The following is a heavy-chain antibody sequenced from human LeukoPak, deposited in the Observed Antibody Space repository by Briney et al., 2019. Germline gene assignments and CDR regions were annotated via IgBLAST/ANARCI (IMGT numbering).Heavy chain of an antibody. D-gene: IGHD3-3*01. V-gene: IGHV3-23*01. Sequence: GGSLRLSCAASGFTFSYYGLSWVRQAPGKGLEWVSGFGHITYSDSVKGRFTISRDNSKNTLFLQMNSLRADDTAVYFCAKQAGWGAYFSFLPFDFWGRGTLVTVSS. CDR2: FGHIT. CDR1: GFTFSYYG. J-gene: IGHJ4*02. CDR3: AKQAGWGAYFSFLPFDF.